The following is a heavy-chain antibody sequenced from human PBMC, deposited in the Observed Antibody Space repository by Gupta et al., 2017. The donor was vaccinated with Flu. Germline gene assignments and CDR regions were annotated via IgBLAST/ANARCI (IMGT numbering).Heavy chain of an antibody. CDR2: IGTAGDT. Sequence: EVQLVESGGGLVQPGGSLRLSCAASGFTFSSYDMHWVRQATGKGLEWVSAIGTAGDTYYPGSVKGRFTISRENAKNSLYLQMNSLRAGDTAVYYCARGDFWSGYRLMDVWGQGTTVTVSS. D-gene: IGHD3-3*01. V-gene: IGHV3-13*01. CDR3: ARGDFWSGYRLMDV. J-gene: IGHJ6*02. CDR1: GFTFSSYD.